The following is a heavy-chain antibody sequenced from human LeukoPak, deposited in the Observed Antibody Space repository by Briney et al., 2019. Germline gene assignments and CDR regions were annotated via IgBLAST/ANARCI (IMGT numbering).Heavy chain of an antibody. CDR2: IWYDGSNK. CDR3: AREGTKIQLWLRPKYYFDY. J-gene: IGHJ4*02. CDR1: GFTFSSYG. Sequence: PGRSLRLSCAASGFTFSSYGMHWVRQAPGKGLEWVGVIWYDGSNKYYADSVKGRFTISRDNSKNTLYLQMDSLRAEDTAVYYCAREGTKIQLWLRPKYYFDYWGQGTLVTVSS. V-gene: IGHV3-33*01. D-gene: IGHD5-18*01.